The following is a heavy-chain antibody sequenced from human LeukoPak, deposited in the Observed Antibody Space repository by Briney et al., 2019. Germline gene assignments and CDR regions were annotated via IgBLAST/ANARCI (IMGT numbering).Heavy chain of an antibody. CDR1: GGSISSSSYY. J-gene: IGHJ3*02. V-gene: IGHV4-39*01. Sequence: PSETLSLTCTVSGGSISSSSYYWGWIRQPPGKGLEWIGSIYYSGSTYYNPSPKSRVTISVDTSKNQFSLKLSSVTAADTAVYYCARLSIFGVENDAFDIWGQGTMVTVSS. CDR2: IYYSGST. D-gene: IGHD3-3*01. CDR3: ARLSIFGVENDAFDI.